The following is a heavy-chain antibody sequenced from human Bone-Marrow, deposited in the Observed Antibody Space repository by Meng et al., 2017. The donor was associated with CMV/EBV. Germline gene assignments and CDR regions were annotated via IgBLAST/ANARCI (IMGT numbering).Heavy chain of an antibody. J-gene: IGHJ5*02. V-gene: IGHV3-30-3*01. CDR1: GFTFSSYA. D-gene: IGHD3-16*01. Sequence: GESLKISCAASGFTFSSYAMHWVRQAPGKGLEWVAVISYDGSNKYYADSVKGRFTISRDNSKNTLYLQMNSLRAEDTAVYYCARDGAPGDPWGQGTLVTVSS. CDR2: ISYDGSNK. CDR3: ARDGAPGDP.